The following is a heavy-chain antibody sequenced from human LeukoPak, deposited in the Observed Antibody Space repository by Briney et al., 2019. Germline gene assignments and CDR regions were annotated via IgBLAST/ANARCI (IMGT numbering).Heavy chain of an antibody. D-gene: IGHD3-9*01. J-gene: IGHJ6*02. Sequence: PGGSLRLSCAASGFTFSDYYMSWIRQAPGKGLEWVSYISSSGSTIYYADSVKGRFTISRDNSKNTLYLQMNSLRAEDTAVYYCATEKQATGYYLGGFSSRNYYYYGMDVWGQGTTVTVSS. CDR3: ATEKQATGYYLGGFSSRNYYYYGMDV. V-gene: IGHV3-11*01. CDR2: ISSSGSTI. CDR1: GFTFSDYY.